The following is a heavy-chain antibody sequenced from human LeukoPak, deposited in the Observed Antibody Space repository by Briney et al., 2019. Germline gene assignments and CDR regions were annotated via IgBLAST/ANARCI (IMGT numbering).Heavy chain of an antibody. CDR3: ARGLEGLHWFDP. J-gene: IGHJ5*02. V-gene: IGHV1-69*04. CDR1: GGTFGSYA. D-gene: IGHD5-12*01. CDR2: IIPILGIA. Sequence: SVKVSCKASGGTFGSYAISWVRQAPGQGLEWMGRIIPILGIANYAQKFQGRVTITADKSTSTAYMELSSLRSEDTAVYYCARGLEGLHWFDPWGQGTLVTVSS.